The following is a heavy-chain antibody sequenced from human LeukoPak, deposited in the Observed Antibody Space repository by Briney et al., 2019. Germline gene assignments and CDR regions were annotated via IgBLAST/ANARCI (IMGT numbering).Heavy chain of an antibody. D-gene: IGHD3-22*01. CDR2: IKQDGSEK. J-gene: IGHJ4*02. V-gene: IGHV3-7*01. Sequence: PGGSLRLSCAASGFTFSSYWMSWVRQAPGKGLEWVANIKQDGSEKYYVDSVKGRFTISRDNAKNSLYLQMNSLRAEDTAVYYCARDRHYYDSSGYXXXDYWGQGTLVTVSS. CDR1: GFTFSSYW. CDR3: ARDRHYYDSSGYXXXDY.